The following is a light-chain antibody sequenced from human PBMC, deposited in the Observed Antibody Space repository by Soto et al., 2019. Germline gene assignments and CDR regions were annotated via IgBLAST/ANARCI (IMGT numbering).Light chain of an antibody. Sequence: IILTQSAGTLSLSPGQRATLSCRASQRLSASDIAWYQQKPGQAPKFLIYGVSSRATGIPDRFSGSGSGTDFTLTISRLEPEDFAVYHCQQYGSSPLITFGQGTRLEIK. CDR3: QQYGSSPLIT. J-gene: IGKJ5*01. V-gene: IGKV3-20*01. CDR2: GVS. CDR1: QRLSASD.